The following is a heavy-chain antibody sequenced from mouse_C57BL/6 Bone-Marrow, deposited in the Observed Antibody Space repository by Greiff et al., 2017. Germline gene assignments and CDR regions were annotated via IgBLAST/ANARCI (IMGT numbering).Heavy chain of an antibody. D-gene: IGHD1-1*01. CDR2: IDPENGDT. CDR1: GFNIKDDY. J-gene: IGHJ4*01. Sequence: VQLKESGAELVRPGASVKLSCTASGFNIKDDYMHWVKQRPEQGLEWIGWIDPENGDTEYASKFQGKATITADTSSNTAYLQLSSLTSEDTAVYYCTLLLRFYYAMDYWGQGTSVTVSS. V-gene: IGHV14-4*01. CDR3: TLLLRFYYAMDY.